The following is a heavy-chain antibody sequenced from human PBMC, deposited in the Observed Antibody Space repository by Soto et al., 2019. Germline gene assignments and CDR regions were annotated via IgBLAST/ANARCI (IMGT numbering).Heavy chain of an antibody. V-gene: IGHV4-34*01. D-gene: IGHD2-21*01. CDR3: ARGPTPRRGCGGCGSSPFDY. Sequence: SETLSLTCAVYGGSFSGYYWSWFRLPPGKGLEWIGEIDHTGSVNYNPSLKSRVSMSVDTSKTQFSLKLSSVTAADTTVYYCARGPTPRRGCGGCGSSPFDYWGQGTPVTVSS. CDR1: GGSFSGYY. J-gene: IGHJ4*02. CDR2: IDHTGSV.